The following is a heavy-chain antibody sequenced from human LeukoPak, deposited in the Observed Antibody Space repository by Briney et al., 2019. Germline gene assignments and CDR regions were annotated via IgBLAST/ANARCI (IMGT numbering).Heavy chain of an antibody. CDR2: IYPGGSDT. J-gene: IGHJ3*02. CDR1: GYSFTSYW. D-gene: IGHD4-17*01. CDR3: ARPEEHGDYVHDAFDI. V-gene: IGHV5-51*01. Sequence: GESLKISCKASGYSFTSYWIGWVRQMPGKGLEWMGIIYPGGSDTRYSPSFQGQVTISADKSISTAYLQWSSLKASDTAMYYCARPEEHGDYVHDAFDIWGQGTMVTVSS.